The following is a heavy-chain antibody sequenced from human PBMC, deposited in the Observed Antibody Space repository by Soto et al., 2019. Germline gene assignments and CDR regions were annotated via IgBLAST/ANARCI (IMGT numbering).Heavy chain of an antibody. J-gene: IGHJ5*02. Sequence: TSETLSLTCTVSGGSISSYYWSWIRQPPGKGLEWIGYIYYSGSTNYNPSLKSRVTISVDTSKNQFSLKLSSVTAADTAVYYCARGADSSNWFDPWGQGTLVTVSS. CDR3: ARGADSSNWFDP. CDR1: GGSISSYY. V-gene: IGHV4-59*01. CDR2: IYYSGST.